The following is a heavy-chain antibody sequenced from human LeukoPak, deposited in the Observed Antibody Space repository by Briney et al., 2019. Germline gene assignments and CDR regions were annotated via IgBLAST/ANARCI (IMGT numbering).Heavy chain of an antibody. Sequence: GGSLRLSCAASGFTLSSYGMHWVRQAPGKGLEWVAVISYDGSNKYYADSVKGRFTISRDNSKNTLYLQMNSLRAEDTAVYYCAKDDSSGYIDYWGQGTLVTVSS. V-gene: IGHV3-30*18. D-gene: IGHD3-22*01. CDR1: GFTLSSYG. CDR2: ISYDGSNK. CDR3: AKDDSSGYIDY. J-gene: IGHJ4*02.